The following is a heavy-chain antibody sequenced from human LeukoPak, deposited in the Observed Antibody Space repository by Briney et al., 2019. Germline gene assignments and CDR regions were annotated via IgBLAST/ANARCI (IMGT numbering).Heavy chain of an antibody. Sequence: SETLSLTCAVYGGSFSGYYWSWIRQPPGKGLEWLGEINHSGSTNYNPSLKSRVTISVDTSKNQFSLKLSSVTAADTAVYYCARVRYCSGGSCYPVEYYFDYWGQGTLVTVSS. CDR2: INHSGST. V-gene: IGHV4-34*01. D-gene: IGHD2-15*01. J-gene: IGHJ4*02. CDR3: ARVRYCSGGSCYPVEYYFDY. CDR1: GGSFSGYY.